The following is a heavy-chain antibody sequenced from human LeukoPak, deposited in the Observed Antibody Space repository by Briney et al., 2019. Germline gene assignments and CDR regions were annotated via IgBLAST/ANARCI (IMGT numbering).Heavy chain of an antibody. CDR1: GFTVSDYY. Sequence: GGSLRLSCAASGFTVSDYYMTWIRQAPGKGLDWVSYISFSGSTIYYADSVKGRFIISRDTAKNSLYLQMNSLRAEDTAVYYCVRGMGGGVSNFDYWGQGTLVTVSS. CDR3: VRGMGGGVSNFDY. CDR2: ISFSGSTI. J-gene: IGHJ4*02. D-gene: IGHD3-16*01. V-gene: IGHV3-11*04.